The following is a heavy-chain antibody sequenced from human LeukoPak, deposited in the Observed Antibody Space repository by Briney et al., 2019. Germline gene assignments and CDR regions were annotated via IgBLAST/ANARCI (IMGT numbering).Heavy chain of an antibody. V-gene: IGHV4-61*01. Sequence: SETLSLTCTVSGGSISSSSYYWGWIRQPPGKGLEWIGYIYYSGSTNYNPSLKSRVTISVDTSKNQFSLKLSSVTAADTAVYYCAREVTGYSSTLGWFDPWGQGTLVTVSS. CDR1: GGSISSSSYY. CDR2: IYYSGST. J-gene: IGHJ5*02. D-gene: IGHD6-13*01. CDR3: AREVTGYSSTLGWFDP.